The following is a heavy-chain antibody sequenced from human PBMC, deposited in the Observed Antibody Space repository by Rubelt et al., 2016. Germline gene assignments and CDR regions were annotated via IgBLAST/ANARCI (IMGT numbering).Heavy chain of an antibody. CDR2: MNPNSGNT. V-gene: IGHV1-8*01. Sequence: QVQLVQSGAEVKKPGASVKVSCKASGYTFTSYDINWVRQATGQGLEWMGWMNPNSGNTGYAQKFQGRVTMTRNTSISTAYMELSSLVSEDTAVYYCARMVNDFWSGYHNWFDPWGQGTLVTVSS. CDR3: ARMVNDFWSGYHNWFDP. J-gene: IGHJ5*02. D-gene: IGHD3-3*01. CDR1: GYTFTSYD.